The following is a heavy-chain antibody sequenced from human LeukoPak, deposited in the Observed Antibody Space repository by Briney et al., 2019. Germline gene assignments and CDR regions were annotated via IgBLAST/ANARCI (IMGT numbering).Heavy chain of an antibody. J-gene: IGHJ5*02. CDR3: ARDLEVVVTSFDP. D-gene: IGHD2-21*02. CDR2: INPNSGGT. V-gene: IGHV1-2*02. CDR1: GYTFTGYY. Sequence: ASVKVSCKASGYTFTGYYMHWVRQAPGQGLEWMGWINPNSGGTNYAQKFQGRVTMTRDTSISTAYMELSRLRSDDTAVYYCARDLEVVVTSFDPWGQGTLVTVSS.